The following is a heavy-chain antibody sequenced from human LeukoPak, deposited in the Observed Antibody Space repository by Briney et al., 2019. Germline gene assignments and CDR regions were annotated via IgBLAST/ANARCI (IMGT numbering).Heavy chain of an antibody. V-gene: IGHV1-2*02. D-gene: IGHD5-18*01. J-gene: IGHJ6*03. CDR1: GYTFTGYY. CDR2: INPNSGGT. Sequence: ASVKVSCEASGYTFTGYYMHWVRQAPGQGLEWMGWINPNSGGTNYAQKFQGRVTMTRDTSISTAYMELSRLRSDDTAVYYCARDSQLWSEGYYYYYYMDVWGKGTTVTVSS. CDR3: ARDSQLWSEGYYYYYYMDV.